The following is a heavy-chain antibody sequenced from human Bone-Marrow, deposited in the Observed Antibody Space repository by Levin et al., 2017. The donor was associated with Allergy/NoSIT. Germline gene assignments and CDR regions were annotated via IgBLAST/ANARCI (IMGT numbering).Heavy chain of an antibody. CDR1: FFSLDISEVG. J-gene: IGHJ5*02. CDR2: IYWDDDK. V-gene: IGHV2-5*02. CDR3: VHTKGSCYLGVCWFDP. D-gene: IGHD2-15*01. Sequence: SFPPLFPPPPPLPLPFPFSFFSLDISEVGVGWIRQPPGKALEWVALIYWDDDKRYIPSLPSRLSITKDTSKNQVVLTMTNVDPADTATYYCVHTKGSCYLGVCWFDPWGQGTLVTVSS.